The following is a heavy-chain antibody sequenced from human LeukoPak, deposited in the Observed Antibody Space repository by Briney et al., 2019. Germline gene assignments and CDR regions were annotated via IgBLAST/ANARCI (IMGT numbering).Heavy chain of an antibody. J-gene: IGHJ4*02. CDR2: ISAYNGNT. V-gene: IGHV1-18*01. CDR1: GYTFTSYG. D-gene: IGHD3-22*01. Sequence: GASVKVSCKASGYTFTSYGISWVRQAPGQGLEWMGWISAYNGNTNYAQKLQGSVTMTTDTSTSTAYMELRSLRSDDPAVYYCARVGYYDSSGYYYYWGQGTLVTGSS. CDR3: ARVGYYDSSGYYYY.